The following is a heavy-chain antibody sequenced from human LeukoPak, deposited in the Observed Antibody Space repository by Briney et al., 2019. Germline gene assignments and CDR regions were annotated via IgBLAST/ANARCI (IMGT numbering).Heavy chain of an antibody. J-gene: IGHJ4*02. CDR3: AKTLYRSPSGGADY. Sequence: GGSLRLSCAASGFTFSSYAMTWVRQAPGKGLEWVSFISGSGGGTYYADSVKGRFTISRDNSKNTLSLQMNSLRAEDTAVYYCAKTLYRSPSGGADYWGQGTLVSVSS. D-gene: IGHD6-6*01. CDR1: GFTFSSYA. V-gene: IGHV3-23*01. CDR2: ISGSGGGT.